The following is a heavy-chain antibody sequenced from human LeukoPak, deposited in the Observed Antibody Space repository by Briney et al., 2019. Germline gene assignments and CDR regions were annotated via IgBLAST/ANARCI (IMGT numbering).Heavy chain of an antibody. J-gene: IGHJ6*03. D-gene: IGHD4-11*01. CDR2: IYYSGST. Sequence: SETLSLTCTVSGGSISSGDYYWSWIRQPPGKGLEWIGYIYYSGSTYYNPSLKSRVTISVDTSKNQFSLKLSSVTSADTAVYYCARGPTTVTIVYYYYMDVWGKGTTVTVSS. CDR1: GGSISSGDYY. CDR3: ARGPTTVTIVYYYYMDV. V-gene: IGHV4-30-4*08.